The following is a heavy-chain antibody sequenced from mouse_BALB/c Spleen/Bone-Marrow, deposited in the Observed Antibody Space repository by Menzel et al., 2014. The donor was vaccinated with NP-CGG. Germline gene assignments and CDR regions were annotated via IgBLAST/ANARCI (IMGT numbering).Heavy chain of an antibody. J-gene: IGHJ1*01. V-gene: IGHV4-1*02. Sequence: EVKLVESGGGLVQPGGSLKLSCAASGFDFSRYWVSWVRQAPGKGLEWIGEIKPDSSTINYTPSLKDKFIISRDNAKNTLCLQMSKVRSEDTALYYCARLNYYGNLFVWGAGTTVTVSS. D-gene: IGHD1-1*01. CDR1: GFDFSRYW. CDR2: IKPDSSTI. CDR3: ARLNYYGNLFV.